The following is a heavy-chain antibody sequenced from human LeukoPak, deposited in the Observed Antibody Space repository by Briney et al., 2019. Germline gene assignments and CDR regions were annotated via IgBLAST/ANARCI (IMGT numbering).Heavy chain of an antibody. CDR1: GGSFSGYY. CDR2: INRSGST. J-gene: IGHJ4*02. CDR3: ARRGGSGSYYFDY. Sequence: SETLSLTCAVYGGSFSGYYWSWIRQPPGKGLEWIGEINRSGSTNYNPSLKSRVTISVDTSKNQFSLKLSSVTAADTAVYYCARRGGSGSYYFDYWGQGTLVTVSS. V-gene: IGHV4-34*01. D-gene: IGHD3-10*01.